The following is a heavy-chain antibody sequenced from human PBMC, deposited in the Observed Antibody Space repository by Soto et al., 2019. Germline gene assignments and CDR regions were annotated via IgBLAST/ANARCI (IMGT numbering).Heavy chain of an antibody. CDR1: GFTVSSNY. V-gene: IGHV3-53*04. J-gene: IGHJ6*03. Sequence: GGSLRLSCAASGFTVSSNYMSWVRQAPGKGLEWVSVIYSGGSTYYADSVKGRFTISRHNSKNTLYLQMNSLRAEDTAVYYCARAWRSIVATTDLYYYYYYMDVWGKGTTVTVS. CDR2: IYSGGST. CDR3: ARAWRSIVATTDLYYYYYYMDV. D-gene: IGHD5-12*01.